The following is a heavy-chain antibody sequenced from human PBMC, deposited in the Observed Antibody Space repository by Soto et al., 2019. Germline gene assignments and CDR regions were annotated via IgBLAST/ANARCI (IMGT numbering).Heavy chain of an antibody. CDR2: ISYDGSNK. Sequence: GGSLRLSCAASGFTFSGYGMHWVRQAPGKGLEWVAVISYDGSNKYYADSVKGRFTISRDNSKNTLYLQMNSLRAEDTAVYYCAKDTIFGVVIDYYYYGMDVWGQGTQVTVSS. CDR1: GFTFSGYG. V-gene: IGHV3-30*18. CDR3: AKDTIFGVVIDYYYYGMDV. D-gene: IGHD3-3*01. J-gene: IGHJ6*02.